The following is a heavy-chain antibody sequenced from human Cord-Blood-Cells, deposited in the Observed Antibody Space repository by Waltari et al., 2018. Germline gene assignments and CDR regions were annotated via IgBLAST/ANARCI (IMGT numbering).Heavy chain of an antibody. CDR2: SYYSGST. Sequence: QVQLQESGPGLVKPSETLSLTCTVSGGSVSSGSYYWSWIRQPPGKGLEWIGYSYYSGSTNYNPSLKRRVTISVDTSKNQFSLKLSSVTAADTAVYYCARDSDYWGQGTLVTVSS. J-gene: IGHJ4*02. CDR3: ARDSDY. CDR1: GGSVSSGSYY. V-gene: IGHV4-61*01.